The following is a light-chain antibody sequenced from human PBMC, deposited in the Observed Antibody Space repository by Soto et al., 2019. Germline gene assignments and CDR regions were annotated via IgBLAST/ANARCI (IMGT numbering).Light chain of an antibody. Sequence: EIVMTQSPATLSVSPGERATLSCRASQSVSSYLAWYQQKPGQAPRLLIYGVSTRANGIPARFSGSGSGTEFTLIISSLQSEDFAVYYCQQYNTWPLITFGQGTRLEIK. CDR1: QSVSSY. J-gene: IGKJ5*01. V-gene: IGKV3-15*01. CDR2: GVS. CDR3: QQYNTWPLIT.